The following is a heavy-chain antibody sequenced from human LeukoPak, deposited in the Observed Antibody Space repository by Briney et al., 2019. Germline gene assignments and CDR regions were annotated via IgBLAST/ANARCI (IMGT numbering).Heavy chain of an antibody. Sequence: PGGSLRLSCAASGFTFSSYGMHWVHQAPGKGLEWVAFIRYDGSNKYYADSVKGRFTISRDNSKNTLYLQMNSLRAEDTAVYYCAKDGVNHTLGLYFDYWGQGTLVTVSS. D-gene: IGHD2-8*01. CDR2: IRYDGSNK. CDR1: GFTFSSYG. V-gene: IGHV3-30*02. CDR3: AKDGVNHTLGLYFDY. J-gene: IGHJ4*02.